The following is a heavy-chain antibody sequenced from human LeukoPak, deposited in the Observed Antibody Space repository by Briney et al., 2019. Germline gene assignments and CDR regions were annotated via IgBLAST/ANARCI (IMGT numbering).Heavy chain of an antibody. CDR2: ISRSGSTI. CDR3: ARVPGPVLLWFGELEAAFLDY. Sequence: GGSLRLSCAASGFTFSDYYMSWIRQAPGKGLDWVAYISRSGSTIYYADSVKGRFTISRDNAKNSLYLQMNSLRAEDTAVYYCARVPGPVLLWFGELEAAFLDYWGQGTLVTVSS. D-gene: IGHD3-10*01. CDR1: GFTFSDYY. J-gene: IGHJ4*02. V-gene: IGHV3-11*01.